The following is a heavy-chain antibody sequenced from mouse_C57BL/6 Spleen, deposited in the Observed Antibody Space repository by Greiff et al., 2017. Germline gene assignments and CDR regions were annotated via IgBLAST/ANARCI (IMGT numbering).Heavy chain of an antibody. D-gene: IGHD4-1*01. J-gene: IGHJ1*03. Sequence: QVQLQQPGAELVRPGSSVKMSCKASGYTFTSYWMDWVKQRPGQGLEWIGNIYPSDSETHYNQKFKDKATLTVDKSSSTAYMQLSSLTSEDSAVSYCARRDWDWYFDVWGTGTTVTVSS. V-gene: IGHV1-61*01. CDR1: GYTFTSYW. CDR3: ARRDWDWYFDV. CDR2: IYPSDSET.